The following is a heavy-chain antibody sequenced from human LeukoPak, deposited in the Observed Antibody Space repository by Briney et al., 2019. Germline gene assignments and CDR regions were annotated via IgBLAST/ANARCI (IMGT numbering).Heavy chain of an antibody. CDR2: ISYDGSNK. D-gene: IGHD3-22*01. Sequence: PGRSLRLSCAASGFTFSSYAMHWVRQAPGKGLEWVAVISYDGSNKYYADSVKGRFTISRDNSKNTLYLQMNSLRAEDTAVYYCARETRYYYDSSGPNFANALDIWGQGTMVTVSS. CDR1: GFTFSSYA. V-gene: IGHV3-30*04. CDR3: ARETRYYYDSSGPNFANALDI. J-gene: IGHJ3*02.